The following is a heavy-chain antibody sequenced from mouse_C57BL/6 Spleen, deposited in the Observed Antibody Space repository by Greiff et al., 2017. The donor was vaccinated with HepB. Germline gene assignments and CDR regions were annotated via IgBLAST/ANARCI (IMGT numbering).Heavy chain of an antibody. CDR3: ARDGPGDY. CDR2: ISDGGSYT. V-gene: IGHV5-4*01. CDR1: GFTFSSYA. Sequence: DVKLQESGGGLVKPGGSLKLSCAASGFTFSSYAMSWVRQTPEKRLEWVATISDGGSYTYYPDNVKGRFTISRDNAKNNLYLQMSHLKSEDTAMYYCARDGPGDYWGQGTSVTVSS. J-gene: IGHJ4*01.